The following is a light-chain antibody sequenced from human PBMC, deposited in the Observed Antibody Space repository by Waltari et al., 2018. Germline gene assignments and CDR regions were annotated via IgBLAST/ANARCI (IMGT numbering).Light chain of an antibody. CDR1: QSLTKRY. J-gene: IGKJ2*01. Sequence: VLTQSPGTLSLSPGERVTLSCRASQSLTKRYLAWYQQKPGQAPRLLIYGASSRAAGIPDRFSGSGSGTDFTLTISRLEPEDFAVYYCQQYGSSVLYTFGQGTKREIK. CDR2: GAS. V-gene: IGKV3-20*01. CDR3: QQYGSSVLYT.